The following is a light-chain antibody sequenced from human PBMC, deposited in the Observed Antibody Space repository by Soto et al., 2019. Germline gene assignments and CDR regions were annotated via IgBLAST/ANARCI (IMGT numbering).Light chain of an antibody. J-gene: IGKJ5*01. Sequence: DIQMTQSPSSVSASVGYRVIITCRSILTVSGWVGFYQEVPGKAPKLLIYDASIFQTGVPSRFSGSGFGKDFTLTINRLQPEDFATYYCQQAKSFPVTFGQGTRLEIK. CDR3: QQAKSFPVT. CDR2: DAS. CDR1: LTVSGW. V-gene: IGKV1-12*01.